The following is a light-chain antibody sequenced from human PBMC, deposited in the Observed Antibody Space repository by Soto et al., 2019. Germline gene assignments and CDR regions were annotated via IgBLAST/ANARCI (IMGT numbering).Light chain of an antibody. CDR2: DIS. V-gene: IGLV2-14*01. CDR3: SSYTSSSTYVV. CDR1: SRDGGGYNY. J-gene: IGLJ2*01. Sequence: QSALTQPASVSGSPGQSINISCTGTSRDGGGYNYVSWYQQHPGKAPKLMIYDISNRPSGVSNRFSGSKSGNTASLTISGLQSEDEADYYCSSYTSSSTYVVFGGGTKVTVL.